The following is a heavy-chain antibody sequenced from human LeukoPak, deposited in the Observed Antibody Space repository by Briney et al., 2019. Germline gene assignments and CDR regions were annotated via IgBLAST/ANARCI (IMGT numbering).Heavy chain of an antibody. CDR2: ISSSSSYI. D-gene: IGHD3-22*01. Sequence: GGSLRLSCAASGFTFSSYSMNWVCQAPGKGLEWVSSISSSSSYIYYADSVKGRFTISRDNAKNSLFLQMNSLRAEDTAVYYCARGITSIVVAADFWGQGALVTVSS. CDR3: ARGITSIVVAADF. CDR1: GFTFSSYS. J-gene: IGHJ4*02. V-gene: IGHV3-21*01.